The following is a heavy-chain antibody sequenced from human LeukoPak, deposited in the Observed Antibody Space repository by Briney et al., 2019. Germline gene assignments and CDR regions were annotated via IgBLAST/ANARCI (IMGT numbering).Heavy chain of an antibody. Sequence: ASVKVSCKASGYTFTSYGISWVRQAPGQGLEWMGWISAYNGNTNCAQKLQGRVTITTDTSTSTAYMELRSLRSDDTAVYYCARGGYCSSTSCPWGNWFDPWGQGTLVTVSS. V-gene: IGHV1-18*01. CDR3: ARGGYCSSTSCPWGNWFDP. CDR1: GYTFTSYG. J-gene: IGHJ5*02. D-gene: IGHD2-2*01. CDR2: ISAYNGNT.